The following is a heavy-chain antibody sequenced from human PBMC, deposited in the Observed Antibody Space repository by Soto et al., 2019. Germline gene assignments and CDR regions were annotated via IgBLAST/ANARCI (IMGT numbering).Heavy chain of an antibody. CDR2: INHSGST. CDR3: ARDPITIFGVADYGMDV. J-gene: IGHJ6*02. V-gene: IGHV4-34*01. Sequence: SETLSLTCAVYGGSFSGYYWSWIRQPPGKGLEWIGEINHSGSTNYNPSLKSRVTIPVDTSKNQFSLKLSSVTAADTAVYYCARDPITIFGVADYGMDVWGQGTTVTVSS. D-gene: IGHD3-3*01. CDR1: GGSFSGYY.